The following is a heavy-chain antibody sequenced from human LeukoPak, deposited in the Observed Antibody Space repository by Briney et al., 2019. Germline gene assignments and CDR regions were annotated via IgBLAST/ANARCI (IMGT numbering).Heavy chain of an antibody. V-gene: IGHV3-23*01. J-gene: IGHJ4*02. CDR1: GFTFSSYA. CDR3: AKAPVAATMDY. D-gene: IGHD2-15*01. CDR2: IGGSGGST. Sequence: GGSLRLSCAASGFTFSSYAMSWVRQAPGKGLEWVSAIGGSGGSTYYADSVKGRFTISRDNSKNTLYLQMNSLRAENTAVYYCAKAPVAATMDYWGQGTLVTVSP.